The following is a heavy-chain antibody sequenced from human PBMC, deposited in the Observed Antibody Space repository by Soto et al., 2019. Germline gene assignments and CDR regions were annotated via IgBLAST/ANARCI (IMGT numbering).Heavy chain of an antibody. J-gene: IGHJ6*03. V-gene: IGHV3-66*01. CDR2: TFSGGST. CDR3: ARAGVYSSANMDV. Sequence: EVQLVESGGGLVQPGGSLRVSCAASGLTVSNYSMNWVRQAPGKGLEWVSITFSGGSTYYADSVKGRFTISRDNSKNTLHLQMNSLTAEDTAVYYCARAGVYSSANMDVWGKGATVTVSS. D-gene: IGHD6-25*01. CDR1: GLTVSNYS.